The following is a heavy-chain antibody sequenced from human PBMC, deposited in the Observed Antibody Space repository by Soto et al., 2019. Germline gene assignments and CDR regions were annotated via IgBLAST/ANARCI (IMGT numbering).Heavy chain of an antibody. V-gene: IGHV1-69*13. CDR3: ASRVAARRPHWFDP. Sequence: ASVKVSCKASGGTFSSYAISWVRQAPGQGLEWMGGIIPIFGTANYAQKFQGRVTITADESTSTAYMELSSLRSEDTAVYYCASRVAARRPHWFDPWGQGTLVTVSS. CDR2: IIPIFGTA. CDR1: GGTFSSYA. D-gene: IGHD6-13*01. J-gene: IGHJ5*02.